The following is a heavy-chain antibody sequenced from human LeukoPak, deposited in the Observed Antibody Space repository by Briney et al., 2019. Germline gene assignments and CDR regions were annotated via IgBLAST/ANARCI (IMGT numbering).Heavy chain of an antibody. Sequence: GRSLRLSCATSGFTFNTYALHWVRQAPGKGLEWVAVISYNLRNDYYADSVKGRFTISRDNSKNTLFLQMNSLRAEDTAVYYCAREYVSGWYDYWGQGTLVTVSS. D-gene: IGHD6-19*01. CDR3: AREYVSGWYDY. CDR1: GFTFNTYA. J-gene: IGHJ4*02. V-gene: IGHV3-30-3*01. CDR2: ISYNLRND.